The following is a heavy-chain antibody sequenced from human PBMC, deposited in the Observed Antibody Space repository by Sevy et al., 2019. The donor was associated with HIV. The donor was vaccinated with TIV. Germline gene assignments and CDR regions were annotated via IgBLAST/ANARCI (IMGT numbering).Heavy chain of an antibody. J-gene: IGHJ4*02. D-gene: IGHD1-26*01. CDR3: AGENAWGRGYS. CDR2: IYYNGHI. Sequence: SETLSLTCTVSGGSITSLYWNWIRQPPGKGLEWIGNIYYNGHINYNPSLKSRVTLSLDTSKNQFSRRLSSVTAADTAMYYCAGENAWGRGYSWGQGTLVTVSS. CDR1: GGSITSLY. V-gene: IGHV4-59*08.